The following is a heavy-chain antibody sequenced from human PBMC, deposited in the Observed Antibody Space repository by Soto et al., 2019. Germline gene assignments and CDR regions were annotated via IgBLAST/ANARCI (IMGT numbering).Heavy chain of an antibody. CDR1: GGTFSTYA. J-gene: IGHJ6*02. Sequence: QVQLVQSGAEVKKPGSSVKVSCKAPGGTFSTYAISWVRQAPGQGLEWMGGVIPIFGAPKYAHKFQGRVTSTADESTSTGYMELRSLRSEDTAVYYCARSQGGSSSLDIYYYYYYGMDVWGQGTTVTVSS. CDR3: ARSQGGSSSLDIYYYYYYGMDV. CDR2: VIPIFGAP. D-gene: IGHD2-15*01. V-gene: IGHV1-69*01.